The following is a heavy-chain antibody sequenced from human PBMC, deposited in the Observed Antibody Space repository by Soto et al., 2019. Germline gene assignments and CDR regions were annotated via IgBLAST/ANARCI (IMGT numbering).Heavy chain of an antibody. J-gene: IGHJ4*02. D-gene: IGHD1-26*01. CDR2: IYNSGST. CDR3: GRRSPLGTVDPYYFDY. Sequence: QVQLQESGPGLVKPSETLSLTCTVSGGSVSSGSYYWSWIRQPPGKGLEWIGYIYNSGSTNYNPSLKSRVTISLDTSKNQFALKLSSVTAADTAVYYCGRRSPLGTVDPYYFDYWGQGTLVTVSS. CDR1: GGSVSSGSYY. V-gene: IGHV4-61*01.